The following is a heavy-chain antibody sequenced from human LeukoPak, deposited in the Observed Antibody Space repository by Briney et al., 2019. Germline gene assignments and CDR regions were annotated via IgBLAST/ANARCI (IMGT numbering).Heavy chain of an antibody. CDR3: ARAHLLAAAGTRGIDY. V-gene: IGHV1-69*01. D-gene: IGHD6-13*01. CDR2: IIPIFGTA. Sequence: SVKVSCKASGGTFSSYAISWVRQAPGQGLEWMGGIIPIFGTANYAQKFQGRVTITADESTSTAYMELSSLRSEDTAVYYCARAHLLAAAGTRGIDYWGQGTLVTVSS. J-gene: IGHJ4*02. CDR1: GGTFSSYA.